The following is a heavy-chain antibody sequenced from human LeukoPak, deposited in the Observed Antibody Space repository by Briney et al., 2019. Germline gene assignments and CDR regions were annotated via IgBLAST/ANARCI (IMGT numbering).Heavy chain of an antibody. Sequence: SSVKVSCKASGGTFSSYAISWVRQAAGQGLEWMGRIIPIFGTANYAQKFQGRVTITTDESTSTAYMELSSLRSEDTAVYYCARTTWATYSTKRWFDPWGQGTLVTVSS. CDR2: IIPIFGTA. CDR1: GGTFSSYA. V-gene: IGHV1-69*05. D-gene: IGHD6-13*01. CDR3: ARTTWATYSTKRWFDP. J-gene: IGHJ5*02.